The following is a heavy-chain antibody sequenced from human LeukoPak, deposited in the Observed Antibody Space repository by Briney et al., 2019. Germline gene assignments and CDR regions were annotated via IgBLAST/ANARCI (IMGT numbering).Heavy chain of an antibody. CDR3: ARDTSRIAAAGFFYYYYGMDV. CDR2: LSSSSSTI. D-gene: IGHD6-13*01. V-gene: IGHV3-48*01. J-gene: IGHJ6*02. CDR1: GFTFSSYS. Sequence: GGSLRLSCAASGFTFSSYSMNWVRQAPGKGLEWVSYLSSSSSTIYYADSVKGRFTISRDNAKNSLYLQMNSLRAEDTAVYYCARDTSRIAAAGFFYYYYGMDVWGQGTTVTVSS.